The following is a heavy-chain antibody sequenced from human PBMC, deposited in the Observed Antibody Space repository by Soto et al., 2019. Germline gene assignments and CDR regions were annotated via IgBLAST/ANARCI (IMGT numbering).Heavy chain of an antibody. CDR3: AKDRPRRTSGYIFDY. CDR2: VSASGLNT. J-gene: IGHJ4*02. D-gene: IGHD5-18*01. V-gene: IGHV3-23*01. Sequence: EVQLLESGGKLVQPGGSLTLSCAASGFTFSTYDMAWVRQAPGKGLEWVSGVSASGLNTDYADSVKGRFYISRDNSKNTVSLHMNSLRADDTALYYGAKDRPRRTSGYIFDYWGQGTPVTVSS. CDR1: GFTFSTYD.